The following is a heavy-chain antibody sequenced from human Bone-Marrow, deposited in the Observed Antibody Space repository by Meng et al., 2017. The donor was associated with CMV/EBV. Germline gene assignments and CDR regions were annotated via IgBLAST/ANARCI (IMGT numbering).Heavy chain of an antibody. V-gene: IGHV4-39*07. D-gene: IGHD3-16*01. CDR1: GGSISSTSYY. J-gene: IGHJ4*02. Sequence: SETLSLTCTVSGGSISSTSYYWGWIRQPPGKGLEWIANIYYSGSTYYNPSLKSRVTISIDTSKNQFSLRLSSVTAADTAVYYCARDSAKSGVLSPLDDWGQGTLVPVSS. CDR2: IYYSGST. CDR3: ARDSAKSGVLSPLDD.